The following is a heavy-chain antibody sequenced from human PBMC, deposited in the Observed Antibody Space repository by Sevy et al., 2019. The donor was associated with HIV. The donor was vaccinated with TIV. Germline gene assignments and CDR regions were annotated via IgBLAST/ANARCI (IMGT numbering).Heavy chain of an antibody. J-gene: IGHJ4*02. Sequence: SETLSLTCTVSGGSITSLYWNWIRQHPGKGLEWIVNIYYNGHINYNPSLKSRVTLSLDTSKNQFSLRLSSVTAADTAMYYCEGENAWGRGYSWGQGTLVTVSS. CDR2: IYYNGHI. CDR1: GGSITSLY. D-gene: IGHD1-26*01. V-gene: IGHV4-59*08. CDR3: EGENAWGRGYS.